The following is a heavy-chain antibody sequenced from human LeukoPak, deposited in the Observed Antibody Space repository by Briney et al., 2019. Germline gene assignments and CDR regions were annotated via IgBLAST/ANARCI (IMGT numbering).Heavy chain of an antibody. V-gene: IGHV1-46*01. Sequence: ASVKVSCKASGYTFTSYYMHWVRQAPGQGLEWMGIINPSGGSTSYAQKFQGRVTMTRDMSTSTVYMELSSLRSEDTAVYYYARGSHNWNYSGYWGQGTLVTVSS. CDR2: INPSGGST. D-gene: IGHD1-20*01. CDR3: ARGSHNWNYSGY. J-gene: IGHJ4*02. CDR1: GYTFTSYY.